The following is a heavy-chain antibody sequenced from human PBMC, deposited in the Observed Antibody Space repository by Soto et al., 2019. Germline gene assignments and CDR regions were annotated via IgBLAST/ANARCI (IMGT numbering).Heavy chain of an antibody. J-gene: IGHJ4*02. CDR1: GGSSGSYY. V-gene: IGHV4-59*01. CDR3: ARGGAYGDYFDY. CDR2: IYYTGST. D-gene: IGHD4-17*01. Sequence: PFQTNPPTRTVAGGSSGSYYWRCIRQSPGKGLEWIDYIYYTGSTKYSPSLKSRVTISLGTSRNQFSLNLSSVTAAVTAVYVCARGGAYGDYFDYWRQGTLVTGSS.